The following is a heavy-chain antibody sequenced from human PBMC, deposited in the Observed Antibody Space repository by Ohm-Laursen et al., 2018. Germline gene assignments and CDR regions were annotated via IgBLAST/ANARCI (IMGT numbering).Heavy chain of an antibody. J-gene: IGHJ4*02. V-gene: IGHV4-59*01. CDR3: ASATVVTRRYFDY. CDR1: GGSISSYY. CDR2: LYKNGNT. D-gene: IGHD4-23*01. Sequence: GTLSLTCSVSGGSISSYYWSWIRQRPGEGLEWIGYLYKNGNTYYNSSLKSRVTISVDTSKNQFSLTLSSVTAADTAVYYCASATVVTRRYFDYWGQGTLVTVSS.